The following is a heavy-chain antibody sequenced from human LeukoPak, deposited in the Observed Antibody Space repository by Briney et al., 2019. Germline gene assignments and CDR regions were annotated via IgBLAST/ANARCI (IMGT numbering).Heavy chain of an antibody. CDR2: ISYDGGNK. J-gene: IGHJ4*02. CDR1: GFTFSTYN. CDR3: AKMGAGGGY. Sequence: GGSLRLSCAASGFTFSTYNMHWVRQAPDKGLEWVALISYDGGNKYYADSVKGRFTISRDNSKNTLYLQMNSLRVEDTAVHYCAKMGAGGGYWGQGTLVTVPS. D-gene: IGHD1-26*01. V-gene: IGHV3-30*18.